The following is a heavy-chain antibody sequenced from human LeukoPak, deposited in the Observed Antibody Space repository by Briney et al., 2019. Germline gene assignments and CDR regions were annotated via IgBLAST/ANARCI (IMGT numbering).Heavy chain of an antibody. J-gene: IGHJ2*01. D-gene: IGHD3-22*01. CDR3: ARGVTMIVVVIHDWYFDL. CDR1: GGSIDSTNW. CDR2: IHHDGRI. Sequence: SETLSLTCDVSGGSIDSTNWWNWVRQPPGKGLEWIGEIHHDGRINYNPSLKSRVTLSVDKSKNQFSLKLTSVTAADTAVYYCARGVTMIVVVIHDWYFDLWGRGTLVTVSS. V-gene: IGHV4/OR15-8*01.